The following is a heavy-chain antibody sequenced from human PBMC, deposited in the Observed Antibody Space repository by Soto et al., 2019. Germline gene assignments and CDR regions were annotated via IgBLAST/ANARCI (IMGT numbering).Heavy chain of an antibody. CDR2: TYYNGST. CDR1: GLTIRGAAYY. CDR3: ARYRISGSWSKFDY. J-gene: IGHJ4*02. Sequence: SATQSLTCTVSGLTIRGAAYYWSWIRQHPGKGLEWVGNTYYNGSTYYSPSLKSRVTLWVDTSKNQFSLRLASVTAADTAVYYCARYRISGSWSKFDYWGQGTLVTVSS. V-gene: IGHV4-31*03. D-gene: IGHD6-13*01.